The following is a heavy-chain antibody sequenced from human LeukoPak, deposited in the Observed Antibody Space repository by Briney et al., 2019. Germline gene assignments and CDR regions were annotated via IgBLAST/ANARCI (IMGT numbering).Heavy chain of an antibody. V-gene: IGHV1-8*01. CDR1: GYTFTSYD. D-gene: IGHD6-13*01. CDR2: MNPSSGNT. CDR3: ASTHPINRAAAESSDAFDI. Sequence: ASVKVSCKASGYTFTSYDINWVRQATGQGLEWMGWMNPSSGNTGYAQKFQGRVTMTRNTSISTAYMELSSLRSEDTAVYYCASTHPINRAAAESSDAFDIWGQGTMVTVSS. J-gene: IGHJ3*02.